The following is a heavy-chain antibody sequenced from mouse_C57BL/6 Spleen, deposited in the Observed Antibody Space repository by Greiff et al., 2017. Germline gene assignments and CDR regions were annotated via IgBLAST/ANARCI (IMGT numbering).Heavy chain of an antibody. J-gene: IGHJ2*01. CDR2: INPSNGGT. CDR1: GYTFTSYW. V-gene: IGHV1-53*01. Sequence: QVQLQQPGTELVKPGASVKLSCKASGYTFTSYWMHWVKQRPGQGLEWIGNINPSNGGTNYNEKFKSKATLTVDTSSSTTFMHLSILTSEFSTFFYCARGDFYFSFDYWGQGTTLTVSS. CDR3: ARGDFYFSFDY. D-gene: IGHD2-1*01.